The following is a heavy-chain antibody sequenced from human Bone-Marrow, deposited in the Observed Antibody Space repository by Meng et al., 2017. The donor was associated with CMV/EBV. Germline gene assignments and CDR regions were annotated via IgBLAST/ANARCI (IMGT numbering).Heavy chain of an antibody. CDR3: ARDVTTLGYSGMDV. Sequence: GESLKISCAASGFTFSSYWMHWVRQAPGKGLVWVSRINSDGSSTSYADSVKGRFTISRDNAKNTLYLQMNSLRAEDTAVYYCARDVTTLGYSGMDVWGQGTTVTVSS. CDR1: GFTFSSYW. V-gene: IGHV3-74*01. J-gene: IGHJ6*02. D-gene: IGHD4-23*01. CDR2: INSDGSST.